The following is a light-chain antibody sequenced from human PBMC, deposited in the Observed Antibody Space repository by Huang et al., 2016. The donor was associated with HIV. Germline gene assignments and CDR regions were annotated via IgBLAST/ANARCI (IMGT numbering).Light chain of an antibody. Sequence: DIQMTQSPSSLSASVGDRVTINCRASQGIGNSLAWYQQKPEKAPRLLVYATSTLESSVPSRISGSGSGTHYTLNINTLQPEDIASYYCQQYHSLPWTFGQGTKVEIK. J-gene: IGKJ1*01. V-gene: IGKV1-NL1*01. CDR2: ATS. CDR3: QQYHSLPWT. CDR1: QGIGNS.